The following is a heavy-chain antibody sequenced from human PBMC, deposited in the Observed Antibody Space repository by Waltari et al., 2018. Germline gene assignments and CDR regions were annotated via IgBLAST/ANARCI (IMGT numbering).Heavy chain of an antibody. D-gene: IGHD3-3*02. Sequence: QVQLVESGGGVVQPGGYLRLSGKAAGFIFSSFDMHWVRQAPGMGLEWVSLIRFDGSQKYYSESLKGRFTVSRDNSRDTLYLHMENLGSDDTATYFCAGDISVSSPSLWGRGTLVTVSS. V-gene: IGHV3-30*02. J-gene: IGHJ1*01. CDR2: IRFDGSQK. CDR3: AGDISVSSPSL. CDR1: GFIFSSFD.